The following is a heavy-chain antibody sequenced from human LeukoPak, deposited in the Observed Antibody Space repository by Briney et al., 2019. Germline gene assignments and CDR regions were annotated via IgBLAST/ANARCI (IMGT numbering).Heavy chain of an antibody. CDR2: IRYDGGNT. J-gene: IGHJ6*03. D-gene: IGHD2-2*01. CDR3: AKDEVVPGYYYTDV. CDR1: GFIFSNYS. V-gene: IGHV3-30*02. Sequence: GGSLRLSCAASGFIFSNYSMQWVRQAPGMGLEWVAFIRYDGGNTYYADSVKGRFTISRDNSKNSLYLQMNSLNAEDTGVYYCAKDEVVPGYYYTDVWGRGNTVNISS.